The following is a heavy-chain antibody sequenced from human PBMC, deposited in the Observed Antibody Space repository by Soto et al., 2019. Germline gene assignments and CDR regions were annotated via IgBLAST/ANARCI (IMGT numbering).Heavy chain of an antibody. CDR3: TSLYYGH. Sequence: GGSLRLSCAASEFTFANAWISWVRQAPGKGLEWVGRIKSKADGGTTDYAAPVKGRVTISRDESQNTLYLQMNSLKTEDTAVYYCTSLYYGHWGQGTLVTVSA. CDR1: EFTFANAW. CDR2: IKSKADGGTT. D-gene: IGHD4-17*01. J-gene: IGHJ4*02. V-gene: IGHV3-15*01.